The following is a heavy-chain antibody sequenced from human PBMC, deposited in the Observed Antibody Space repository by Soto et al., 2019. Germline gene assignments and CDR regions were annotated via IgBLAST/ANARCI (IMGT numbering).Heavy chain of an antibody. J-gene: IGHJ4*02. CDR2: ISGSDGKT. Sequence: GGSLRLSCAASGFSFGSYALSWVRQAPGKGLEWVSTISGSDGKTFYADSVKGRFSISRDTSQSTLYLQMNSLRADDTAMYYCARWRYLDYWGQGTRVTVS. CDR1: GFSFGSYA. D-gene: IGHD2-15*01. CDR3: ARWRYLDY. V-gene: IGHV3-23*01.